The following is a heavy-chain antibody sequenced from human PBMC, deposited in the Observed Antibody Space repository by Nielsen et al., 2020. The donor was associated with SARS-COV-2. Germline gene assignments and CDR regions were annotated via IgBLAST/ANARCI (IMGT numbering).Heavy chain of an antibody. CDR2: ISSSSSYI. Sequence: WLRQPPGKGLEWVSSISSSSSYIYYADSVKGRFTISRDNAKNSLYLQMNSLGAEDTAVYYCARDESSYYDYVWGSYRHYYFDYWGQGTLVTVSS. CDR3: ARDESSYYDYVWGSYRHYYFDY. J-gene: IGHJ4*02. D-gene: IGHD3-16*02. V-gene: IGHV3-21*01.